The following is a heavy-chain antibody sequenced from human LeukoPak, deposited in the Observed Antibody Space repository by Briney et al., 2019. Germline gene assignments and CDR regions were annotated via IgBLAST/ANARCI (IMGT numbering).Heavy chain of an antibody. Sequence: SETLSLACTVSGDSISNSDYYWGWIRQPPGKGLEWIALINYSGRTFHNPSLRSRVTISVDMSKNQFSLKLSSVTAADTAVYYCARGRLQVGYWGQGTLVTVSS. CDR1: GDSISNSDYY. V-gene: IGHV4-39*07. CDR3: ARGRLQVGY. CDR2: INYSGRT. D-gene: IGHD4-11*01. J-gene: IGHJ4*02.